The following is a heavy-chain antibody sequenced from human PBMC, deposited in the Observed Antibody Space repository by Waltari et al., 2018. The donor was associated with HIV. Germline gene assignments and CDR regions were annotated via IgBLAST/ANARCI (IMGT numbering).Heavy chain of an antibody. D-gene: IGHD6-19*01. J-gene: IGHJ5*02. CDR3: ARGFRSSRAWSYRWFDP. CDR1: GYTFTTHD. CDR2: MNSNSGKT. V-gene: IGHV1-8*01. Sequence: QVQLVQSGAEVKKPGASVKVSCKASGYTFTTHDINWVRQASGQGLEWMGWMNSNSGKTGYAQNFQGRVTMTWNTSISTAYMELSSLRSEDTAVYYCARGFRSSRAWSYRWFDPWGQGTLVTVSS.